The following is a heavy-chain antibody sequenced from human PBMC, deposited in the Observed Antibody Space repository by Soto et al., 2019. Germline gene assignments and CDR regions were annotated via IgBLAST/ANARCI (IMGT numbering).Heavy chain of an antibody. CDR1: GFSLIIYS. CDR3: AKDLILSGCPDY. J-gene: IGHJ4*02. D-gene: IGHD6-19*01. Sequence: PKGSLRRSCAASGFSLIIYSMHWFRQAPGKGLEWVAVISYAGSNKYYADSVKGRFTISRDNSKNTLYLQMNSLRAEDTAVYYCAKDLILSGCPDYWGQGTVFTVSS. V-gene: IGHV3-30*18. CDR2: ISYAGSNK.